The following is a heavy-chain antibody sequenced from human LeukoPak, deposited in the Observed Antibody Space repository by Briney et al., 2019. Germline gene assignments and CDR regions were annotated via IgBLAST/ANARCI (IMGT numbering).Heavy chain of an antibody. J-gene: IGHJ3*02. CDR2: ISSSGSTI. CDR3: AKDRPGYSFGSREAFDI. Sequence: GGSLRLSCAASGFTFGDYYMSWIRQAPGKGLEWVSYISSSGSTIYYADSVKGRFTISRDNSKNTLYLQMNSLRAEDTAVYYCAKDRPGYSFGSREAFDIWGQGTMVTVSS. V-gene: IGHV3-11*01. CDR1: GFTFGDYY. D-gene: IGHD5-18*01.